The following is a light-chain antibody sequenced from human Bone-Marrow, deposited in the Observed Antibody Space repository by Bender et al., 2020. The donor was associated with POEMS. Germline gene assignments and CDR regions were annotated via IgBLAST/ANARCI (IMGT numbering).Light chain of an antibody. V-gene: IGLV3-25*03. J-gene: IGLJ2*01. CDR3: QSTDSRGTCRV. Sequence: SYDLKQPPSLSVSPGQTARITCSGDTFTKYYVYWYQQRPGQAPVLMLYKDTERPSGIPERFAGSSSGTTVTLTISGVQAEDEADYYCQSTDSRGTCRVFGGGTKLTVL. CDR2: KDT. CDR1: TFTKYY.